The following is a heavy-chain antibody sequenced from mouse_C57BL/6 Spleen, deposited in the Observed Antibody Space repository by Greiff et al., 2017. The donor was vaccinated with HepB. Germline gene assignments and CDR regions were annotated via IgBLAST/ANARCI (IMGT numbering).Heavy chain of an antibody. Sequence: DVKLQESGPELVKPGASVKISCKASGYSFTGYYMNWVKQSPEKSLEWIGEINPSTGGTTYNQKFKAKATLTVDKSSSTAYMQLKSLTSEDSAVYYCARGLGHDYWGQGTTLTVSS. J-gene: IGHJ2*01. CDR1: GYSFTGYY. CDR2: INPSTGGT. V-gene: IGHV1-42*01. D-gene: IGHD4-1*01. CDR3: ARGLGHDY.